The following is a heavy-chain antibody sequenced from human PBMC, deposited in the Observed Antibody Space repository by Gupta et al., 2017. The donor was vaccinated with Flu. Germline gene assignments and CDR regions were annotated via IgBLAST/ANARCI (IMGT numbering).Heavy chain of an antibody. V-gene: IGHV1-69*02. CDR2: IIPILGIA. CDR1: GGTFSSYT. J-gene: IGHJ4*02. CDR3: ARGGCGGDCYSEYYFDY. D-gene: IGHD2-21*02. Sequence: QVQLVQSGAEVKKPGSSVKVSCKASGGTFSSYTISWVRQASGQGLEWMGRIIPILGIANYAQKFQGRVTITADKSTSTAYMELSSLRSEDTAVYYCARGGCGGDCYSEYYFDYWGQGTLVTVSS.